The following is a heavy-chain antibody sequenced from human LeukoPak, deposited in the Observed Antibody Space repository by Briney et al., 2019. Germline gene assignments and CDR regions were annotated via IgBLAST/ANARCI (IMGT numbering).Heavy chain of an antibody. CDR2: INPNSGDT. CDR1: GYILTDYY. D-gene: IGHD2-15*01. V-gene: IGHV1-2*02. Sequence: ASVKVSCKASGYILTDYYMHWVRQAPGQGLEWMGWINPNSGDTNYAQKSQGRVTMTRDTSISTVYMELRRLRYDDTAAYYCARGPLEYCSGGTCYSGRNWFDPWGQGTLVTVSS. CDR3: ARGPLEYCSGGTCYSGRNWFDP. J-gene: IGHJ5*02.